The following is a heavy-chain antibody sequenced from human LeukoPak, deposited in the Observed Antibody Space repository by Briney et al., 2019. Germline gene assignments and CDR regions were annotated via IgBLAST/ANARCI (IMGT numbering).Heavy chain of an antibody. CDR1: GYSISTLAN. V-gene: IGHV4-38-2*02. CDR2: IYHGGST. D-gene: IGHD3-10*01. J-gene: IGHJ5*02. Sequence: PSETLSLTCTVSGYSISTLANWGWIRQSPGKGLEWVASIYHGGSTYYNPSLRGRVTISVDTSKNQFSLKLSSVTAADTAVYYCARDRYYYGSGIFACFAPWGQGPLVTVSS. CDR3: ARDRYYYGSGIFACFAP.